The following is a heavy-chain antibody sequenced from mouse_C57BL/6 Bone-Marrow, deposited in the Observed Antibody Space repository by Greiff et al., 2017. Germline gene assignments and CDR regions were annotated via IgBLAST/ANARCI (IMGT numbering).Heavy chain of an antibody. D-gene: IGHD4-1*01. CDR3: ARTNWDRFAY. J-gene: IGHJ3*01. Sequence: QVTLKVSGPGILQPSQTLSLTCSFSGFSLSTFGMGVGWLRQPSGMGLEWLAHIWWDADKYYNPALKRPLTISKDTSKNQVFLKIGNVDTEDTAKYYCARTNWDRFAYWGQGTLVTVSA. CDR2: IWWDADK. CDR1: GFSLSTFGMG. V-gene: IGHV8-8*01.